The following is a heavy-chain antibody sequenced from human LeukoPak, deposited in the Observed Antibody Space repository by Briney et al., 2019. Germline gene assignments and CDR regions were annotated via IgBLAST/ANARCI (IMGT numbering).Heavy chain of an antibody. D-gene: IGHD3-10*01. V-gene: IGHV3-30*02. CDR2: IQYDESLK. Sequence: GGSLILSCEASGFTFSRFGMNWVRQAPGKGLEWVAFIQYDESLKCYLGSVKGRFATSRDNSKNTVYLQMNSLRVEDTAVYYSAKDQGVVGSYDAWGQGTLVTVSS. CDR1: GFTFSRFG. CDR3: AKDQGVVGSYDA. J-gene: IGHJ5*02.